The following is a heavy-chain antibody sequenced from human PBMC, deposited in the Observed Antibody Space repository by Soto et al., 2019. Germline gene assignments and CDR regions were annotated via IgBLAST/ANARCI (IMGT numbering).Heavy chain of an antibody. Sequence: SVKVSCKASGFTFTSSAMQWVRQARGQRLEWIGWIVVGSGNTNYAQKFQGRVTITRDTSASTAYMELSSLRSEDTAVYYCARSGYFPSYYYGMDVWGQGTTVTVSS. J-gene: IGHJ6*02. CDR2: IVVGSGNT. V-gene: IGHV1-58*02. D-gene: IGHD3-9*01. CDR1: GFTFTSSA. CDR3: ARSGYFPSYYYGMDV.